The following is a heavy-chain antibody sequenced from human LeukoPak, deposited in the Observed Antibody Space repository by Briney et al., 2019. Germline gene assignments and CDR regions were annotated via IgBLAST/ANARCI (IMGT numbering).Heavy chain of an antibody. CDR2: LYYHGTA. Sequence: SETLSLTCIVSGDSISTSSYYWAWIRQPPGKGLEWIGSLYYHGTAYYSQSLKSRATLSIDTSKNQFSLNIKSVTAADTAVYYCVRHGWEQLWSRGWFDPWGQGTLVTVSS. J-gene: IGHJ5*02. CDR3: VRHGWEQLWSRGWFDP. D-gene: IGHD1/OR15-1a*01. CDR1: GDSISTSSYY. V-gene: IGHV4-39*01.